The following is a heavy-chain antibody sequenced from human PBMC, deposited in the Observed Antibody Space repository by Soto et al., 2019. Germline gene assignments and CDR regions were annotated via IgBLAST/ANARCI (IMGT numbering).Heavy chain of an antibody. J-gene: IGHJ5*02. CDR2: INPEGSRT. D-gene: IGHD5-18*01. Sequence: EVQLVESGGGLVQPGGSLRLSCAAAGFTFSNYWMHWVRQAPGKGLMWVSRINPEGSRTTYAYSVKGRFAISRDNAKNTLYLKMNSLRADDTSVYYCATVKLVSYDWFAPWGQGTLVTVSS. V-gene: IGHV3-74*01. CDR3: ATVKLVSYDWFAP. CDR1: GFTFSNYW.